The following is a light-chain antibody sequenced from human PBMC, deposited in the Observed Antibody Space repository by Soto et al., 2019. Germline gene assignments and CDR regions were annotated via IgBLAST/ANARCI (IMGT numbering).Light chain of an antibody. J-gene: IGKJ2*01. CDR3: QQRSDWPLMYT. CDR2: DVS. CDR1: QSVSSY. Sequence: EIVLTQSPATLSLSPGERATLSCRASQSVSSYLAWYQQKPGQAPRLLIYDVSTRATGIPARFSGSGSGTDFTLTLSSLAPEDFAVYYCQQRSDWPLMYTFGQGTKLEIK. V-gene: IGKV3-11*01.